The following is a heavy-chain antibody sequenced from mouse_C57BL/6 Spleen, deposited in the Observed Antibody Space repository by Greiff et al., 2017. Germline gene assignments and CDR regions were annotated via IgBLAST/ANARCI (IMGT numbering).Heavy chain of an antibody. V-gene: IGHV1-18*01. J-gene: IGHJ2*01. D-gene: IGHD1-1*01. CDR3: ARAVLRDYFDY. Sequence: EVQLQQSGPELVKPGASVKIPCKASGYTFTDYNMDWVKQSHGKSLEWIGDINPNNGGTSYNQKFKGKATLTVDKSSSTAYMELRSLTSEDTAVDYCARAVLRDYFDYWGQGTTLTVSS. CDR2: INPNNGGT. CDR1: GYTFTDYN.